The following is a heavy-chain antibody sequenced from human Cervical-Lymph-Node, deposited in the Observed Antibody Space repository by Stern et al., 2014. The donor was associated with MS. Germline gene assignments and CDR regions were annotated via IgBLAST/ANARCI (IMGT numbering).Heavy chain of an antibody. D-gene: IGHD6-13*01. CDR3: ARHQGGVAAF. CDR2: ITPLFGTA. CDR1: GDTFNNFD. Sequence: VHLVESGAEVKKPGSSVKVSCKASGDTFNNFDIGWVRQAPGQGPEWLGGITPLFGTAHYAQRLQDRVTFTADESTSTTYMELSRLRSEDTAIYYCARHQGGVAAFWGQGTLVTVSS. V-gene: IGHV1-69*01. J-gene: IGHJ4*02.